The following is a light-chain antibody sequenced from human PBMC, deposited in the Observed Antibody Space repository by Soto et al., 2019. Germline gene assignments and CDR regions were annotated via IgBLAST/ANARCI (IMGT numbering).Light chain of an antibody. Sequence: DIQMTQSPSSLSASVGDRVTIICQASQDITNYLNWYQQKPGKAPKLLIYDASNLETGVPSRFSGSGSGTHFSFTSSSLQPEDIATYYCQQFDNVPFTFGQGPRLE. CDR3: QQFDNVPFT. CDR1: QDITNY. V-gene: IGKV1-33*01. J-gene: IGKJ5*01. CDR2: DAS.